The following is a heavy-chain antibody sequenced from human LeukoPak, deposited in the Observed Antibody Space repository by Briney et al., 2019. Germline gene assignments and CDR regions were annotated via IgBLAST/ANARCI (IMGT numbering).Heavy chain of an antibody. J-gene: IGHJ6*03. Sequence: TGGSLRLSCAASGFTFSDHYMDWVRQAPGKGLEWVGRTRNKANSYTTEYAASVKGRFTISRDDSKNSLYLQMNSLKTEDTAVYYCARERGTLGSYYYYYMDVWGKGTTVTVSS. D-gene: IGHD2/OR15-2a*01. CDR2: TRNKANSYTT. CDR3: ARERGTLGSYYYYYMDV. CDR1: GFTFSDHY. V-gene: IGHV3-72*01.